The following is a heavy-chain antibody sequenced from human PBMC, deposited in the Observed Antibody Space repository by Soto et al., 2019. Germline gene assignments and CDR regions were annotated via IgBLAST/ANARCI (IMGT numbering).Heavy chain of an antibody. CDR1: GYTFTSYG. CDR2: ISAYNGNT. CDR3: ARDVSSGWPFDY. D-gene: IGHD6-19*01. J-gene: IGHJ4*02. Sequence: GPSVKVSCTASGYTFTSYGISWVRQAPGQGLEWMGWISAYNGNTNYAQKLQGRVTMTTDTSTSTAYMELRSLRSDDTAVYYCARDVSSGWPFDYWGQGTLVTVSS. V-gene: IGHV1-18*04.